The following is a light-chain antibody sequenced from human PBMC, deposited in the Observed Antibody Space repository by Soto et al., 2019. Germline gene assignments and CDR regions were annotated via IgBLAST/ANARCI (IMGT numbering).Light chain of an antibody. J-gene: IGLJ1*01. CDR2: EVS. CDR3: SSYAGSRNLGFG. V-gene: IGLV2-8*01. CDR1: SSDDGDYTY. Sequence: QSALTQPPSASGSPGQSVTISCTGTSSDDGDYTYVSWYQQHPGKAPKLMISEVSKRPSGVPDRFSGSKSGNTASLTVSGLQDEDEADYYCSSYAGSRNLGFGFGTGTQLTVL.